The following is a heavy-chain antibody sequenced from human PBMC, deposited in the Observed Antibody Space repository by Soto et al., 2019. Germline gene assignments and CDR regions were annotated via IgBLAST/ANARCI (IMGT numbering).Heavy chain of an antibody. CDR3: ARGYITIFGVVRWAYFDY. CDR1: GYTFTSYY. CDR2: INPSGGST. J-gene: IGHJ4*02. Sequence: ASVKVSCKASGYTFTSYYMHWVRQAPGQGLEWMGIINPSGGSTSYAQKFQGRVTMTRDTSTSTVYMELSSLRSEDTAVYYCARGYITIFGVVRWAYFDYWGQGTLVTVSS. D-gene: IGHD3-3*01. V-gene: IGHV1-46*03.